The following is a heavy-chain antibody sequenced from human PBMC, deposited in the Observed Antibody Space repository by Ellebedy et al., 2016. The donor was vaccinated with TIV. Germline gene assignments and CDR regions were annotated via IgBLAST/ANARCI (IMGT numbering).Heavy chain of an antibody. CDR3: AKDRGDYFDY. V-gene: IGHV3-23*01. CDR2: ISGSGSST. D-gene: IGHD3-10*01. J-gene: IGHJ4*02. CDR1: GFTFSSYA. Sequence: GESLKISCAASGFTFSSYAMSWVRHAPGKGLEWVSAISGSGSSTYYADSVKGRFTISRDNSKNKLYLQMNSLRAEDTAVYYCAKDRGDYFDYWGQGTLVTVSS.